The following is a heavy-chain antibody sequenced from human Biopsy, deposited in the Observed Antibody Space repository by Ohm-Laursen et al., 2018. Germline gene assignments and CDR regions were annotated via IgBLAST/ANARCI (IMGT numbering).Heavy chain of an antibody. V-gene: IGHV1-46*01. Sequence: ASVKVSCKASGYTFTNYYMHWVRQAPGQGLEWMGIINPSGGDTTYAQNFQGRLIMTRDTSTNTVYMELSSLTSEDTAVYSCARTDDFNFDFDYWGQGTLVTVSS. D-gene: IGHD5-24*01. CDR2: INPSGGDT. J-gene: IGHJ4*02. CDR1: GYTFTNYY. CDR3: ARTDDFNFDFDY.